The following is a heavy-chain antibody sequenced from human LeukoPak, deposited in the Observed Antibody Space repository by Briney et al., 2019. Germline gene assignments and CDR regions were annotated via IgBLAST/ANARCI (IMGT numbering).Heavy chain of an antibody. CDR3: ARDRASEGSVDAFHI. CDR2: ISSNGGST. CDR1: GFTFSSYA. Sequence: PGGSLRLSCAASGFTFSSYAMHWVRQAPGKGLEYVSAISSNGGSTYYANSVKGRFTISRDNSKDTLYLQMNSLRAEDTAVYYCARDRASEGSVDAFHIWGQGTMVTASS. D-gene: IGHD3-10*01. J-gene: IGHJ3*02. V-gene: IGHV3-64*01.